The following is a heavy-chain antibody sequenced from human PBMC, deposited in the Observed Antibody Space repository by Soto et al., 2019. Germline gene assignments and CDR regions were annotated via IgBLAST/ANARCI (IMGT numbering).Heavy chain of an antibody. V-gene: IGHV3-21*01. J-gene: IGHJ3*02. D-gene: IGHD5-12*01. CDR1: GFTFSSYS. CDR3: ARARDGYNLDAFDI. Sequence: EVQLVESGGGLDKPGGSLRLSCAASGFTFSSYSMNWVRQAPGQGLEWVSSISSSSSYIYYADSVQGRFTISRDNYKNSLYLQMNILRAEDTAVYYCARARDGYNLDAFDIWGQGTIVTVSS. CDR2: ISSSSSYI.